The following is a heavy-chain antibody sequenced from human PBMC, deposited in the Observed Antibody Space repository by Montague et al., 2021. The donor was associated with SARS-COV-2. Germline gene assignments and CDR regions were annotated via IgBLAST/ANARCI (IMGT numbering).Heavy chain of an antibody. CDR3: ARLTPVGSTFFFEF. V-gene: IGHV4-31*03. CDR1: GDSFTTSGYF. CDR2: ISYSGSA. J-gene: IGHJ4*02. Sequence: TLSLTCTVSGDSFTTSGYFWTWIRQHPGKGLEWIGHISYSGSAKYXXXLKSRLTTSVDTSKSQFSLELTSVTAADTAVYYCARLTPVGSTFFFEFWGQGILVTVSS. D-gene: IGHD2/OR15-2a*01.